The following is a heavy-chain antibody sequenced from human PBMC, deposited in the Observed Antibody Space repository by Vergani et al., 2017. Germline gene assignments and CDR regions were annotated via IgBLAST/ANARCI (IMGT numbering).Heavy chain of an antibody. CDR2: VEDSGYF. J-gene: IGHJ4*02. CDR3: ARSIVSRNPPYYLDN. D-gene: IGHD1-14*01. V-gene: IGHV4-59*01. CDR1: GGSLSGYY. Sequence: QVQLQESGPGLVRPSETLSLTCTVSGGSLSGYYWNWIRQTPGEGLAWIGYVEDSGYFNYNPSLKTRVSMSSDTSKNQFSLMLSSVTVADTAVYYCARSIVSRNPPYYLDNWGQGTLVTVSS.